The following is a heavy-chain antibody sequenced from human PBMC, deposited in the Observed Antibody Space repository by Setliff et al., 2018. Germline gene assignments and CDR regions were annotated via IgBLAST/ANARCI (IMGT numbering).Heavy chain of an antibody. D-gene: IGHD6-13*01. CDR3: ARVGQQLVYYYYGMDV. J-gene: IGHJ6*02. CDR2: IFPGNSDT. CDR1: GYSFSSYW. V-gene: IGHV5-51*01. Sequence: GESLKISCKGSGYSFSSYWIGWVRQMPGKGLEWMGIIFPGNSDTRYSPAFQGQVTISADKSISTAYLQWSSLKASDTAMYYCARVGQQLVYYYYGMDVWGQGTTVTVSS.